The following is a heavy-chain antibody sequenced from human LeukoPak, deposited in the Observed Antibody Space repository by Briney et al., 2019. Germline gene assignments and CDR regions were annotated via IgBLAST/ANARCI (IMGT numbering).Heavy chain of an antibody. CDR1: GGSISSSSYY. CDR3: ARGGDIVVVVAATYV. CDR2: IYYSGST. J-gene: IGHJ4*02. D-gene: IGHD2-15*01. V-gene: IGHV4-39*01. Sequence: PSETLSLTCTVSGGSISSSSYYWGWIRQPPGKGLEWIGSIYYSGSTYYNPSLKSRVTISVDTSKNQFSLKLSSVTAADTAVYYCARGGDIVVVVAATYVWGQGTLVTVSS.